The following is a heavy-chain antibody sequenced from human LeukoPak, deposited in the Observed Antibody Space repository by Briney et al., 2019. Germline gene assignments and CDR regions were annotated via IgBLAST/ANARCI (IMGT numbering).Heavy chain of an antibody. D-gene: IGHD3-10*01. V-gene: IGHV4-39*01. Sequence: SETLSLTYTVSGGSISSSSYYWGWIRQPPGKGLEWIGSIYYSGSTYYNPSLKSRVTISVDTSKNQFSLKLSSVTAADTAVYYCARLHYGSGSSLLFDYWGQGTLVTVSS. CDR1: GGSISSSSYY. CDR2: IYYSGST. CDR3: ARLHYGSGSSLLFDY. J-gene: IGHJ4*02.